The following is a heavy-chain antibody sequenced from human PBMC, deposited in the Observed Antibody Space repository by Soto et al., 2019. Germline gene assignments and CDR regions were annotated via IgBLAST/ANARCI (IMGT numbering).Heavy chain of an antibody. CDR3: ARHRKVKQWLVTAAFDI. Sequence: PGESLKISCKGSGYSFTSYWIGWVRQMPGKGLEWMGIIYPGDSDTRYSPSFQGQVTISADKSISTAYLQWSSLKASDTAMYYCARHRKVKQWLVTAAFDIWGQGTMVTVSS. V-gene: IGHV5-51*01. J-gene: IGHJ3*02. CDR1: GYSFTSYW. D-gene: IGHD6-19*01. CDR2: IYPGDSDT.